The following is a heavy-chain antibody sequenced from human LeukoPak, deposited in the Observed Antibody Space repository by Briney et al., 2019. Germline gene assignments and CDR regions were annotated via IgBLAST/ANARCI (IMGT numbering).Heavy chain of an antibody. Sequence: PSEILSLTCAVYGGSFSPYYWSWIRQPPGKGLEWIGEINHSGSTNYNPSLKSRVTISVDTSKNQFSLKLSSVTAADTAVYYCARGGFYCGGDCYVDYWGQGTLVTVSS. V-gene: IGHV4-34*01. J-gene: IGHJ4*02. D-gene: IGHD2-21*02. CDR1: GGSFSPYY. CDR2: INHSGST. CDR3: ARGGFYCGGDCYVDY.